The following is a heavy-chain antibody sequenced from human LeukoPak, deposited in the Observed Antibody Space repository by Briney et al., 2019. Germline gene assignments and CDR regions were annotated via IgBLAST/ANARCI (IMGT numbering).Heavy chain of an antibody. D-gene: IGHD3-22*01. CDR3: ARDKDYYDSSGYYSVFDY. Sequence: KPGGSLRLSCAASGFTFSSYSMNWVRQAPGKGLEWVSSISSSSSYIYYADSVKGRFTISRDNAKNSLYLQMNSLRAEDTAVYYCARDKDYYDSSGYYSVFDYWGQGTLVTVSS. V-gene: IGHV3-21*01. CDR2: ISSSSSYI. J-gene: IGHJ4*02. CDR1: GFTFSSYS.